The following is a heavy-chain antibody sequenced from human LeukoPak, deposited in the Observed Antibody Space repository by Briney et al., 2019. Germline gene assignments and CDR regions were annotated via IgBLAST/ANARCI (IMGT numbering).Heavy chain of an antibody. J-gene: IGHJ6*04. CDR1: GYTFVDYG. V-gene: IGHV1-18*01. CDR2: ISGHNDDT. Sequence: ASVKVSCKASGYTFVDYGIGWVRQAPGQGLEWMGWISGHNDDTKYAQKFQDRVTLSTDTSTTTAYMELRSLRSGDTAVYYCAKDGGPAMVTNWDYYGMDVWGKGTTVIVSS. CDR3: AKDGGPAMVTNWDYYGMDV. D-gene: IGHD5-18*01.